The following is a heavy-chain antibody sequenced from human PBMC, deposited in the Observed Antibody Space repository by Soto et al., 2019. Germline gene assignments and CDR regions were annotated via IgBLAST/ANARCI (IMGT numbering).Heavy chain of an antibody. V-gene: IGHV1-69*01. CDR1: GGTFSSYA. J-gene: IGHJ6*02. CDR3: ARGATTYYYYGMDV. Sequence: QVQLVQSGAEVKKPGSSVKVSCKASGGTFSSYAISWVRQTPGHGLEWMGGIIPIFGTENYAQEFQGRVTITADESTSAAYMELSSLRSEDTAVYYCARGATTYYYYGMDVWGQGTTVIVSS. D-gene: IGHD1-26*01. CDR2: IIPIFGTE.